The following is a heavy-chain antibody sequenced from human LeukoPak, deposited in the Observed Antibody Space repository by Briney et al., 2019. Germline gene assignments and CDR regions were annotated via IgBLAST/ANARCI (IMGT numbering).Heavy chain of an antibody. D-gene: IGHD6-13*01. CDR3: ARGGSSSWTKTDY. CDR2: ISGSGGST. Sequence: PGASLRLSCAASGFTFSSSAMSWVRQAPGEGLEWVSTISGSGGSTYYYADSVKGRFTISRDNSKNTLYLQMNSLRAEDTAVYYCARGGSSSWTKTDYWGQGTLVTVSS. CDR1: GFTFSSSA. J-gene: IGHJ4*02. V-gene: IGHV3-23*01.